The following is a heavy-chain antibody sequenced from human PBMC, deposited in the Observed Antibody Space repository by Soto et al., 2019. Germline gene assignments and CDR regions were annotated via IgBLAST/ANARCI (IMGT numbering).Heavy chain of an antibody. CDR2: ISGSGAST. D-gene: IGHD3-22*01. CDR3: AKGGYYYDSSGYY. J-gene: IGHJ4*02. Sequence: GGSLRLSCAASGFTFSSYAMTWVRQAPGKGLDWVSTISGSGASTYYADSVKGRFTISRDNSKNTLYLQMNSLRADDTAVYYCAKGGYYYDSSGYYWGQGTLVTVSS. CDR1: GFTFSSYA. V-gene: IGHV3-23*01.